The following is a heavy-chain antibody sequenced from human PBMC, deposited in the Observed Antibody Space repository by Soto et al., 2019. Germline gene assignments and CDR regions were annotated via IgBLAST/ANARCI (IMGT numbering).Heavy chain of an antibody. CDR3: ARLAYSHYST. D-gene: IGHD5-12*01. Sequence: SATLSITCTVSGGSIKVGGYYWGWIRQPPGKGLEWVATIYYSGTTYYNPSLKSRLTISLDTSRNQFSLDLTSVTAADTAVYYCARLAYSHYSTWGQGTLVTVSS. CDR1: GGSIKVGGYY. J-gene: IGHJ4*02. V-gene: IGHV4-39*01. CDR2: IYYSGTT.